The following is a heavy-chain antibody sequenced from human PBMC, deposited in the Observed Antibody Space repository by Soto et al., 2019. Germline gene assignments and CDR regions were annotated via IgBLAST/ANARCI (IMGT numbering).Heavy chain of an antibody. CDR1: GGSISSGGYY. CDR3: ARVGGGGATINFDY. V-gene: IGHV4-31*03. Sequence: LSLTCTVSGGSISSGGYYWSWIRQHPGKGLEWIGYIHYSGSTYYNPSLKSRVTISVDTSKNQFSLKLSSVTAADTAVYYCARVGGGGATINFDYWGQGTLVTVSS. D-gene: IGHD5-12*01. J-gene: IGHJ4*02. CDR2: IHYSGST.